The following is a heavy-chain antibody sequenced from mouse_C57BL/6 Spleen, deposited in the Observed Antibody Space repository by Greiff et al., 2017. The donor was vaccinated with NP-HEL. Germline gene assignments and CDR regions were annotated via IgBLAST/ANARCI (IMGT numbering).Heavy chain of an antibody. D-gene: IGHD1-1*01. CDR1: GYTFTSYW. Sequence: QVQLQQPGAELVRPGSSVKLSCKASGYTFTSYWMHWVKQRPIQGLEWIGNIDPSDSETHYNQKFKDKDTLTVDKSSSTAYMQLSSLTSEDSAVYYCGRNYYGSRSWFAYWGQGTPVTVSA. CDR3: GRNYYGSRSWFAY. V-gene: IGHV1-52*01. J-gene: IGHJ3*01. CDR2: IDPSDSET.